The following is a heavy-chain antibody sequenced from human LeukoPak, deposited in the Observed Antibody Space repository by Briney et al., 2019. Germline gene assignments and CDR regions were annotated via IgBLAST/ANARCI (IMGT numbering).Heavy chain of an antibody. J-gene: IGHJ6*04. V-gene: IGHV1-69*01. CDR2: IIPIFGTA. D-gene: IGHD3-10*01. CDR3: ARGRDGGNYYGMDV. CDR1: RGTFSSYA. Sequence: VASVKVSGKASRGTFSSYAISWVRQAPGQGLEWMGGIIPIFGTANYAQKFQGRVTITADESTSTAYMELSSLRSEDTAVYYCARGRDGGNYYGMDVWGKGTTVTVSS.